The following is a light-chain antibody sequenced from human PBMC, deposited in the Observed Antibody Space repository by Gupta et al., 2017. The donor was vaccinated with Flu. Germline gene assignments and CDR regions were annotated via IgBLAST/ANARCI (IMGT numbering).Light chain of an antibody. CDR3: QHEDNCPCT. V-gene: IGKV1-5*03. J-gene: IGKJ2*02. Sequence: DIQMTQSPSTLSASVGDRVTITCRASQSISMYLAWYQQKPGKAPKFLIYAASSVESGVPSRFSGSGSGTEFTFTITSLQPDDFAVYYCQHEDNCPCTFGQGTKLEIK. CDR2: AAS. CDR1: QSISMY.